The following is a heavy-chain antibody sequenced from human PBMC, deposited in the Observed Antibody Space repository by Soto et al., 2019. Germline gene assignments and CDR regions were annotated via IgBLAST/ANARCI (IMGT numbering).Heavy chain of an antibody. CDR1: GGSISGSY. CDR2: VYYTGST. J-gene: IGHJ4*02. Sequence: GPGPGPPSETLSLTCSVSGGSISGSYWSWIRQSPGKGLEWLGYVYYTGSTNYSPSLRSRVSISVDTSKNEFSLRLSSVTAADTAVYFCARSVAVPGAHIDFWGQGTQVTVSS. CDR3: ARSVAVPGAHIDF. D-gene: IGHD6-19*01. V-gene: IGHV4-59*01.